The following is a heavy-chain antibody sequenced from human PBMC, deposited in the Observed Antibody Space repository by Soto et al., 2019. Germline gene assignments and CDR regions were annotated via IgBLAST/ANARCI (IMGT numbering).Heavy chain of an antibody. J-gene: IGHJ5*02. V-gene: IGHV1-69*02. Sequence: GASVKVSCKASGGTFSSYTISWVRQAPGQGLEWMGRIIPILGIANYAQKFQGRVTITADKSTSTAYMELSSLEASDSAMYYCARLPTGYPNWFDPWGQGTLVTV. CDR3: ARLPTGYPNWFDP. D-gene: IGHD5-18*01. CDR1: GGTFSSYT. CDR2: IIPILGIA.